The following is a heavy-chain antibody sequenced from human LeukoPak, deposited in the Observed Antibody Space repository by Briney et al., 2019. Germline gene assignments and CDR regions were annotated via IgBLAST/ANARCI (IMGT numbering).Heavy chain of an antibody. D-gene: IGHD3-10*01. J-gene: IGHJ3*02. V-gene: IGHV4-59*11. Sequence: PSETLSLTCTVSGGSMIDHYWSWARQPPGKGLEWVGYMHHSGKANSNPSLKSRVTISVDTSKNQVSLKLSSVTAADTAVYYCARDTHEYGSGSYYDDTFDSWGQGTLVTVSS. CDR3: ARDTHEYGSGSYYDDTFDS. CDR2: MHHSGKA. CDR1: GGSMIDHY.